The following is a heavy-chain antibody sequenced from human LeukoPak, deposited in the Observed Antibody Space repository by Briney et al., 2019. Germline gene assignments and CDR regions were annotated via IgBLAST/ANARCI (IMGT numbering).Heavy chain of an antibody. J-gene: IGHJ3*02. V-gene: IGHV3-21*01. CDR3: AREITGEAFDI. CDR2: ISSRSSSM. Sequence: GGSLRLSCAVSGLTFSSYSMNWVRQAPGKGLEWVSSISSRSSSMYYADSVKGRFTISRDNAKNSLYLQMNSLRAEDTAVYYCAREITGEAFDIWGQGTMVTVSS. D-gene: IGHD7-27*01. CDR1: GLTFSSYS.